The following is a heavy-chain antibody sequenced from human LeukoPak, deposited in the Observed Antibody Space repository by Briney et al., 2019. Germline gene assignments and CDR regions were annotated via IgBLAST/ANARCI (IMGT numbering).Heavy chain of an antibody. Sequence: GGSLRLSCAASGFTFSSYAMSWVRQAPGKGLEWVSAISGSGGSTYYADSVKVRFTISRDNSKNTLYLQMNSLRAEDTAVYYCAKENYDFWSGYYTPSGMDVWGQGTTVTVSS. CDR2: ISGSGGST. CDR3: AKENYDFWSGYYTPSGMDV. D-gene: IGHD3-3*01. CDR1: GFTFSSYA. V-gene: IGHV3-23*01. J-gene: IGHJ6*02.